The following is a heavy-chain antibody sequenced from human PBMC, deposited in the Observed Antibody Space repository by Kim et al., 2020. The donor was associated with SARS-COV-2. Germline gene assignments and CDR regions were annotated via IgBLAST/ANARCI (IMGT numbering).Heavy chain of an antibody. Sequence: GGSLRLSCAASGFTFSSYWMHWVRQAPGKGLVWVSRINSDGSSTSYADSVKGRFTISRDNAKNTLYLQMNSLRAEDTAVYYCARVYYDSSAYYYYVMDVWGQGNTVTVSS. V-gene: IGHV3-74*01. CDR2: INSDGSST. J-gene: IGHJ6*02. D-gene: IGHD3-22*01. CDR3: ARVYYDSSAYYYYVMDV. CDR1: GFTFSSYW.